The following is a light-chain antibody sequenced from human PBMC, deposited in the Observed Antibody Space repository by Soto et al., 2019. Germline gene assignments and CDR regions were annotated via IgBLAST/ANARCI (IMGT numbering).Light chain of an antibody. V-gene: IGKV1-27*01. CDR2: AAS. Sequence: DIQMTQSPSSLSASVGDRVTITCRASQGISNYLALYQQKPAKVPELLIYAASTLQSGLPSRFHGSVSGTDFTLTISSLQPEDVATYYCQKYNHAPTFGGGTKVEIK. CDR1: QGISNY. J-gene: IGKJ4*01. CDR3: QKYNHAPT.